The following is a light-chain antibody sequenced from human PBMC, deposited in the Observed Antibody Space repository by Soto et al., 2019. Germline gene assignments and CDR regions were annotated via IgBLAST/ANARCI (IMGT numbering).Light chain of an antibody. V-gene: IGKV3-15*01. CDR2: GAS. J-gene: IGKJ4*01. Sequence: EIVLTQSPATLSVSPGERATLSCRASQSVRSDLAWYQQKPGQAPRLLIYGASTRATGIPDRFSGSGSGTDFSLTISSLQSEDFAVYYCQQYDNWLPLTFGGGTKVEIK. CDR1: QSVRSD. CDR3: QQYDNWLPLT.